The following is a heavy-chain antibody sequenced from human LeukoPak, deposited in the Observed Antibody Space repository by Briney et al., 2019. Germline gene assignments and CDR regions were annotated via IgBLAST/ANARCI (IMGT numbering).Heavy chain of an antibody. CDR3: ARDRGPIVSGSYSYFDY. CDR1: GFTFSSYA. D-gene: IGHD1-26*01. V-gene: IGHV3-30-3*01. Sequence: RGGSLRLSCAASGFTFSSYAMHWVRRAPGRGLEWVAVISYDGSNKYYADSVKGRFTISRDNSKNTLHLQMNSLRAEDTAVYYCARDRGPIVSGSYSYFDYWGQGTLVTVSS. J-gene: IGHJ4*02. CDR2: ISYDGSNK.